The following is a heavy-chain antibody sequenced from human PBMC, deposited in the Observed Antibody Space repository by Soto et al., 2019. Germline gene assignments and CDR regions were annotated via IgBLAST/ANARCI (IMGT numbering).Heavy chain of an antibody. CDR2: TRNKANSYTT. D-gene: IGHD4-4*01. CDR1: GIIFSSYC. CDR3: ARGKGGNYPPVGFDY. J-gene: IGHJ4*02. Sequence: GGSLRLSCAASGIIFSSYCMHWFHQAPGKGLEWVGRTRNKANSYTTEYAASVKGRFTISRDDSKNSLYLQMNSLKTEDTAVYYCARGKGGNYPPVGFDYWGQGT. V-gene: IGHV3-72*01.